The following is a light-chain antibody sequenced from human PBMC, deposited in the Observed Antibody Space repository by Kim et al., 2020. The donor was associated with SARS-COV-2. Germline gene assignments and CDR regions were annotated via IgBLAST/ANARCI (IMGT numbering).Light chain of an antibody. CDR1: SSDVGGYNY. CDR3: SSYAGSNNVV. CDR2: EVS. V-gene: IGLV2-8*01. Sequence: GQPFPRSFPGTSSDVGGYNYVSWYQQHPGKAPKLMIYEVSNRPSGVPDRFSGSKSGNTASLTVSGLQAEDEADYYCSSYAGSNNVVFGGGTQLTVL. J-gene: IGLJ2*01.